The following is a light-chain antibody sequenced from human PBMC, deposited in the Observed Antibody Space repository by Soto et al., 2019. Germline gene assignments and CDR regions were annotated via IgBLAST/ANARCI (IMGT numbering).Light chain of an antibody. CDR2: DAS. CDR1: QSVSNN. CDR3: QQYNNWPPCT. V-gene: IGKV3-15*01. Sequence: ILMTQSPATLSVSPGERATLSCRASQSVSNNLAWYQQKPGQAPRLLIYDASTRATGIPARFSGSGSGTEFTLTISGLQSEDFAVDYCQQYNNWPPCTFGQGTKVEIK. J-gene: IGKJ1*01.